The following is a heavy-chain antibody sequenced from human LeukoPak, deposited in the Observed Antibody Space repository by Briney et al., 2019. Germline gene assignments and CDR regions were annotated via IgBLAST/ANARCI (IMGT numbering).Heavy chain of an antibody. CDR1: GFTFSSYW. Sequence: TGGSLRLSCAAFGFTFSSYWMHWVRQAPGKGLVWVSRINSDGSSTSYADSVRGRFSISRDNARNSLYLKMNTLRAEDTAVYSCARGADGVSSNSRGWFDPWGQGTLVTVSS. V-gene: IGHV3-74*01. D-gene: IGHD2-15*01. J-gene: IGHJ5*02. CDR3: ARGADGVSSNSRGWFDP. CDR2: INSDGSST.